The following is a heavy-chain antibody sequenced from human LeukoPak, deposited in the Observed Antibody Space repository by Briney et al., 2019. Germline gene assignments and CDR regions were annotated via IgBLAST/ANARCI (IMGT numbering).Heavy chain of an antibody. V-gene: IGHV3-23*01. J-gene: IGHJ4*02. Sequence: GGSLRLSCAASGFTFSSYAMSWVRQAPGKGLEWVSAISGSGGSTYYADSLMGRFTISRDNAKNSLYLQMNSLRAEDTAVYYCARDVEGGTFDYWGQGTLVTVSS. CDR3: ARDVEGGTFDY. D-gene: IGHD3-16*01. CDR2: ISGSGGST. CDR1: GFTFSSYA.